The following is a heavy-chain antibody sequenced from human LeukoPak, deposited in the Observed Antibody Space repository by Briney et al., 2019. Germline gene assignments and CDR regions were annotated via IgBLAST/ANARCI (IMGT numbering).Heavy chain of an antibody. Sequence: PGRSLRLSCAASGFTFETYTIHWVRQAPGRGLEWVAVISYDGSNKYYADSVKGRFTISRDNSKNTVFLQMNSLRAEDTAVYYCAREQYYDFWSGYSPAYYMDVWGKGTTVTVSS. CDR3: AREQYYDFWSGYSPAYYMDV. V-gene: IGHV3-30-3*01. J-gene: IGHJ6*03. D-gene: IGHD3-3*01. CDR1: GFTFETYT. CDR2: ISYDGSNK.